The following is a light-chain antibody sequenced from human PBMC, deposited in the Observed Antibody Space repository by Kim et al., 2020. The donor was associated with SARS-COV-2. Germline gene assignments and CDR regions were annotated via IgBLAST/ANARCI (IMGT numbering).Light chain of an antibody. Sequence: PGRTARIPCSGDALPKQYAYWYQQKPGQAPVLVIYKDSERPSGIPDRCSGSSSGTTVTLTISGVQAEDEADYYCQSADSSGTYLWVFGGGTQLTVL. CDR2: KDS. CDR3: QSADSSGTYLWV. J-gene: IGLJ3*02. CDR1: ALPKQY. V-gene: IGLV3-25*03.